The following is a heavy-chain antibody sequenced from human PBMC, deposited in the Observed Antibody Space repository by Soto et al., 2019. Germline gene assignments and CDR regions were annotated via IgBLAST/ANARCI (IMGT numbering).Heavy chain of an antibody. D-gene: IGHD3-16*01. CDR3: ARSSGSGGVDYNMDV. Sequence: EVQLVESGGGLVQPGGSLRLSCAASGFTFSSYWMHWVRQGPGEGLVWVSRIMSDGSGTTYADSVKGRFTISRDNAKNTLYLQMNSLRAEDTAVYHCARSSGSGGVDYNMDVWGQGTTVTVSS. J-gene: IGHJ6*02. CDR1: GFTFSSYW. V-gene: IGHV3-74*01. CDR2: IMSDGSGT.